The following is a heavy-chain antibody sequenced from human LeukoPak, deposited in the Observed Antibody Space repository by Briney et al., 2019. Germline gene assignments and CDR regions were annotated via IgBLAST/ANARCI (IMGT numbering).Heavy chain of an antibody. CDR3: AKDRSRGDGSSWYPRFDP. CDR2: ISGSGGST. Sequence: GGSLRLSCAASGFTFTSYAMSWVRQAPGKGLEWVSAISGSGGSTYYADSLKGRFTISRDNSKNTPYLQMNSLRAEDTAVYYCAKDRSRGDGSSWYPRFDPWGQGTLVTVSS. D-gene: IGHD6-13*01. V-gene: IGHV3-23*01. J-gene: IGHJ5*02. CDR1: GFTFTSYA.